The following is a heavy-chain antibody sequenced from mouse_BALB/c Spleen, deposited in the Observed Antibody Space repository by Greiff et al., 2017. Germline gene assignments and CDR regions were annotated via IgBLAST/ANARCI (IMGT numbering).Heavy chain of an antibody. CDR3: ARDRNYGSSYAFAY. D-gene: IGHD1-1*01. Sequence: VQLQQSGPGLVAPSQSLSITCTVSGFSLTSYGVHWVRQPPGKGLEWLGVIWAGGSTNYNSALMSRLSISKDNSKSQVFLKMNSLQTDDTAMYYCARDRNYGSSYAFAYWGQGTLVTVSA. J-gene: IGHJ3*01. CDR2: IWAGGST. V-gene: IGHV2-9*02. CDR1: GFSLTSYG.